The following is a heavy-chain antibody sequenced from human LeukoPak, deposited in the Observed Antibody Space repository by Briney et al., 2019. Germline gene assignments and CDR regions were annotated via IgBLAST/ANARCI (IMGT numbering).Heavy chain of an antibody. CDR3: ARGWYYFDY. V-gene: IGHV3-48*03. Sequence: GGSLRLSCAASGFTFSSYEMNWVRQAPGKGLEWVSYISSSGSTIYYADSVKGRFTISRDNAKNSPYLQMNSLRAEDTAVYYCARGWYYFDYWGQGTLVTVSS. CDR1: GFTFSSYE. J-gene: IGHJ4*02. D-gene: IGHD2-8*01. CDR2: ISSSGSTI.